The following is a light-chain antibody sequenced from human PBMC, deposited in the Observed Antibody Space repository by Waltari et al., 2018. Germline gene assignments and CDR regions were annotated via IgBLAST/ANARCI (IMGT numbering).Light chain of an antibody. J-gene: IGLJ3*02. CDR2: DVS. CDR3: CSFTGSYRV. Sequence: QSALTQPRSVSGSPGQSVTISCTGTSSDVGCTNYVSWYQQLPGKAPKLMIYDVSERPSGVPDRFSGSKSGNTASLTISGLQAEDEADYYCCSFTGSYRVVGGGTKLTVL. V-gene: IGLV2-11*01. CDR1: SSDVGCTNY.